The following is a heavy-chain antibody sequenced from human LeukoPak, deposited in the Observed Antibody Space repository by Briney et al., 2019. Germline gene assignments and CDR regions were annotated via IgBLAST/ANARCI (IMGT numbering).Heavy chain of an antibody. J-gene: IGHJ4*01. V-gene: IGHV3-23*01. D-gene: IGHD2-21*02. CDR2: VSGNGDTK. CDR3: ARGSTSTAPGWVY. CDR1: TFYFTDYA. Sequence: GGSLRLSCAVSTFYFTDYAMSWARQAPGKGLEWLSAVSGNGDTKDYVDSVKGRFTISRDNSRNTVHLQIDNLRTEDTAVYYCARGSTSTAPGWVYWGHGTPVTVSS.